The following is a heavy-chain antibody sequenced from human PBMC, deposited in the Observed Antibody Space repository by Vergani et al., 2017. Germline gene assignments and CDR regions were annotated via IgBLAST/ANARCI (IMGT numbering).Heavy chain of an antibody. CDR1: GYTFTSYD. CDR2: MNPNSGNT. Sequence: QVQLVQSGAEVKKPGASVKVCCKASGYTFTSYDINWVRQATGQGLEWMGWMNPNSGNTGYAQKFQGRVTMTRNTSISTAYMELSSLRSEDTAVYYCARGYCSGGSCYSPLDYWGQGTLVTVSS. J-gene: IGHJ4*02. D-gene: IGHD2-15*01. V-gene: IGHV1-8*01. CDR3: ARGYCSGGSCYSPLDY.